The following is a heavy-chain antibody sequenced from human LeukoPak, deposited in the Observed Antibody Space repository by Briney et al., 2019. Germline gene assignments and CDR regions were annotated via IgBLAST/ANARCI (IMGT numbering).Heavy chain of an antibody. CDR1: GGSFSGYY. D-gene: IGHD3-10*01. Sequence: SETLSLTCAVYGGSFSGYYWSWIRQPPGKGLEWLGEINHSGSTNYNPSLKSRVTISVDTSKNQFSLKLSSVTAADTAVYCCARDFGYRGAFDIWGQGTMVTVSS. V-gene: IGHV4-34*01. CDR3: ARDFGYRGAFDI. CDR2: INHSGST. J-gene: IGHJ3*02.